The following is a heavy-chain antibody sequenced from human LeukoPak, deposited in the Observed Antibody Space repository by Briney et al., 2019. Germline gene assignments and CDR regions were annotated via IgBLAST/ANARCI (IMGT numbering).Heavy chain of an antibody. D-gene: IGHD2-2*01. CDR3: AREVLTVVVPAAMTGV. Sequence: SETLSLTCTVSGGSVSSGSYYWSWIRQPPGKGLAWIGYIYYSGSTNYNPSLKSRVTISVDTSKNQFSLKLSSVTAADTAVYYCAREVLTVVVPAAMTGVWGQGTLVTVSS. CDR1: GGSVSSGSYY. CDR2: IYYSGST. J-gene: IGHJ4*02. V-gene: IGHV4-61*01.